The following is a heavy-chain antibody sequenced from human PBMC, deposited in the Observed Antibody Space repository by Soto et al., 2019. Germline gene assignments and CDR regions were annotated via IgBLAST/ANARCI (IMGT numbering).Heavy chain of an antibody. V-gene: IGHV3-23*01. CDR1: GFTFSSYA. CDR3: AKARCSDTDCYFPDT. D-gene: IGHD2-21*02. J-gene: IGHJ5*02. Sequence: PGESLRLSCGASGFTFSSYAVSWVRQAPGKGLEWVSRLSGSGATTKYADSVEGRFTISRDNSKNTLYLQMDSLSAEDTAIYYCAKARCSDTDCYFPDTWGQGTLVTVSS. CDR2: LSGSGATT.